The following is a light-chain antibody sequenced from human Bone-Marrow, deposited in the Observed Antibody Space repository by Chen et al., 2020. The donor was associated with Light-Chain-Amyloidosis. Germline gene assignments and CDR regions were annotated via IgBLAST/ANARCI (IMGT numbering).Light chain of an antibody. CDR3: QQYYSTPPLT. V-gene: IGKV4-1*01. Sequence: DIVMTQSPDSLAVSLGERATINCKSSQSVLYRSNNKNYLAWYQQKPGQPPKLLIYWASTRESGVPDRFSGSGYGTDFTLTISSLQAEDVAVYYCQQYYSTPPLTFGGGTKVEIK. J-gene: IGKJ4*01. CDR1: QSVLYRSNNKNY. CDR2: WAS.